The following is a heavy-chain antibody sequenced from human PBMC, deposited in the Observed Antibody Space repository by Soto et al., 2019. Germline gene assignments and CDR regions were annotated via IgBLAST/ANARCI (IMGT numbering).Heavy chain of an antibody. V-gene: IGHV4-31*03. Sequence: QVQLQESGPGLVKPSQTLSLTCTVSGGSISSGGYYWSWIRQHPGKGLEWIGYIYYSGSNYYNPSLKSRVTISVDTSKNQFSLKLSSVTAADTAVYYCAREDRSDIAWDYWGQGNLVTVAS. CDR3: AREDRSDIAWDY. D-gene: IGHD2-15*01. CDR1: GGSISSGGYY. CDR2: IYYSGSN. J-gene: IGHJ4*02.